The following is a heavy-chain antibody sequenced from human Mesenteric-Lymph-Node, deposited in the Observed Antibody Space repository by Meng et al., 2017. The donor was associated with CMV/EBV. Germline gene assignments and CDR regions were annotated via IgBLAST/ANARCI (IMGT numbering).Heavy chain of an antibody. D-gene: IGHD3-3*01. CDR1: GFNFGEYA. J-gene: IGHJ4*02. CDR3: ASLITIFGVGGDY. Sequence: GESLKISCAASGFNFGEYAMSWVRQAPGKGLEWVGFIRNKAYGATTEYAASVKGRFTISRDDSRSVAYLQMDNLKSEDSALYYCASLITIFGVGGDYWGQGTLVTVSS. CDR2: IRNKAYGATT. V-gene: IGHV3-49*04.